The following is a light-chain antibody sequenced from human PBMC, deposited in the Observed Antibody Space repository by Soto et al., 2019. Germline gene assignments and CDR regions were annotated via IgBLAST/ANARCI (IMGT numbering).Light chain of an antibody. CDR3: AAWDDSLSGVV. CDR1: SSNIGGNY. Sequence: QSVLTQPPSASGTPGQRVTISCSGSSSNIGGNYVYWYQQLPGTAPKLLIYRSNQRPSWVPDRFSGSKSGTSASLAISGLRSEDEADYYCAAWDDSLSGVVFGGGTKLTVL. CDR2: RSN. V-gene: IGLV1-47*01. J-gene: IGLJ3*02.